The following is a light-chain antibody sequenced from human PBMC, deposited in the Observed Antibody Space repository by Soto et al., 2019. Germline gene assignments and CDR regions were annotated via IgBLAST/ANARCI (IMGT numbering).Light chain of an antibody. V-gene: IGKV3-20*01. CDR3: QQYGSAPRT. Sequence: DIGLTHWACTLSLSPGERATLSCRASQCFXSSYLAWYQQKPGQAPRLLXACASSMATGSPDRLSGSGSGTDFTLTISRLEPEDFAVYYCQQYGSAPRTFGQGTKVDI. CDR2: CAS. CDR1: QCFXSSY. J-gene: IGKJ1*01.